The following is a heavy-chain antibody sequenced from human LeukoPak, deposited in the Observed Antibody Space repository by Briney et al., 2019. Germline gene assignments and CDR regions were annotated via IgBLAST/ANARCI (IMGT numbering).Heavy chain of an antibody. CDR2: ISGDGGST. J-gene: IGHJ6*02. Sequence: GGSLRLSCAASGFTFDDYAMHWVRQAPGKGLEWVSLISGDGGSTYYADSVKGRFTIPRDNSKNSLYLQMNSLRTEDTALYYCAKDKAAAHYYYGMDVWGQGTTVTVSS. D-gene: IGHD6-13*01. CDR3: AKDKAAAHYYYGMDV. V-gene: IGHV3-43*02. CDR1: GFTFDDYA.